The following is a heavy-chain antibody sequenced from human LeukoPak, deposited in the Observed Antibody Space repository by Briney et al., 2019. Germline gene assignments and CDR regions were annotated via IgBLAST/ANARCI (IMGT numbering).Heavy chain of an antibody. J-gene: IGHJ5*02. CDR3: AKDRYYDIRGRLDP. Sequence: GGSLRLSCAASGFTFCSYGMHWVRQAPGKRLEWVAVISYDGSNKYYADSVKGRFTISRDNSKNTLYLQMNSLTTEDTAVYYCAKDRYYDIRGRLDPWGQGTLVTVSS. D-gene: IGHD3-10*02. CDR1: GFTFCSYG. CDR2: ISYDGSNK. V-gene: IGHV3-30*18.